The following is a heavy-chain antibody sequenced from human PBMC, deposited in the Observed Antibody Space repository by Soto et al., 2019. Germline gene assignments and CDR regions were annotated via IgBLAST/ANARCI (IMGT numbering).Heavy chain of an antibody. V-gene: IGHV3-23*01. CDR2: ISGSGGST. Sequence: GGSLRLSCAASGFTFSNLAMSWVRQAPGKGLEWVSAISGSGGSTYYADSVKGRFTISRDNSKNTLYLQMNSLRAEDTAVCYCAKVDFDWSNWFDPWGQGTLVTVSS. D-gene: IGHD3-9*01. CDR3: AKVDFDWSNWFDP. J-gene: IGHJ5*02. CDR1: GFTFSNLA.